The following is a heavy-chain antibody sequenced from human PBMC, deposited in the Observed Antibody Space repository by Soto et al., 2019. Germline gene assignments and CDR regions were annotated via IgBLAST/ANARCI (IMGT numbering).Heavy chain of an antibody. CDR2: IYWDDDK. CDR3: AHSLIGYYYDSSGSNWFDP. CDR1: GFSLSTSGVG. Sequence: QITLKESGPTLVKPTQTLTLTCTFSGFSLSTSGVGVGWIRQPPGKVLEWLALIYWDDDKRYSPSLKSRLTITKDTSKNLVVLTMTNMDPVDTATYYCAHSLIGYYYDSSGSNWFDPWGQGTLVTVSS. D-gene: IGHD3-22*01. V-gene: IGHV2-5*02. J-gene: IGHJ5*02.